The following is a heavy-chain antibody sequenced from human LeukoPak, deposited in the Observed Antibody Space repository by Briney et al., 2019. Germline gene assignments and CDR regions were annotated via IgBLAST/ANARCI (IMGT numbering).Heavy chain of an antibody. CDR2: IYYNGNM. J-gene: IGHJ4*02. V-gene: IGHV4-59*08. D-gene: IGHD2-2*01. CDR1: GASTIAYY. CDR3: ARHRYCTSTSCTFYFDS. Sequence: SETLSLTCSVSGASTIAYYWSWIRQPPGKGLEWIGYIYYNGNMSSNPSLKSRVTISIDTSKNQFSLKLTSVTAADTAVYYCARHRYCTSTSCTFYFDSWGQGRLVTVSS.